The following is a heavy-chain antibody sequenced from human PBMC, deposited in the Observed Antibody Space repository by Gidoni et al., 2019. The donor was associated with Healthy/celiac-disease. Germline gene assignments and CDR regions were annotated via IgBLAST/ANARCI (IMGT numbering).Heavy chain of an antibody. J-gene: IGHJ3*02. CDR2: MSGSGGST. V-gene: IGHV3-23*01. D-gene: IGHD2-15*01. Sequence: EVQLLESGGGLVQPGGSLRLSCAASGFTFSSYAMSWVRQAPGKGLEWVSAMSGSGGSTYYADSVKGRFTISRDNSKNTLYLQMNSLRAEDTAVYYCAKGLRAVVPGGSAFDIWGQGTMVTVSS. CDR1: GFTFSSYA. CDR3: AKGLRAVVPGGSAFDI.